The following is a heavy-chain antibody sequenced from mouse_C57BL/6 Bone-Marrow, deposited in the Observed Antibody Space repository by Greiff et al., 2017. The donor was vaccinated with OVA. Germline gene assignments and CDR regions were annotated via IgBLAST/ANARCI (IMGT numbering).Heavy chain of an antibody. Sequence: EVKLMESEGGLVQPGSSMKLSCTASGFTFSDYYMAWVRQVPEKGLEWVANINYDGSSTYYLASLKSRFIISRDNAKNILYLQMSSLKSEDTATYYCARDTRIYYDFDGFAYWGQGTLVTVSA. V-gene: IGHV5-16*01. D-gene: IGHD2-4*01. CDR2: INYDGSST. CDR3: ARDTRIYYDFDGFAY. CDR1: GFTFSDYY. J-gene: IGHJ3*01.